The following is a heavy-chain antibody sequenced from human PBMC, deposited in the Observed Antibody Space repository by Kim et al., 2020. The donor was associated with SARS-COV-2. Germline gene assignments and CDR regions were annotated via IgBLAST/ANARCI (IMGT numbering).Heavy chain of an antibody. CDR3: AKYCNANSCYYYYGMDV. J-gene: IGHJ6*02. CDR2: ISGSGKDT. CDR1: GFTFSDYV. V-gene: IGHV3-23*01. Sequence: GGSLRLSCTTSGFTFSDYVMTWVRQAPGKGLECVSGISGSGKDTYYADSVRGRFTISRDNAKNTLYLQMNSLRAEDTAVYYCAKYCNANSCYYYYGMDVGPRDHGHRLL. D-gene: IGHD2-15*01.